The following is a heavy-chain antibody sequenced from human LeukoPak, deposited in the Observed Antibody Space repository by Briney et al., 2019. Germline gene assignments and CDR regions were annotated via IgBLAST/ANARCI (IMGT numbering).Heavy chain of an antibody. Sequence: GGSLRLSCAASGFTFSSYSMNRVRQAPGKGLEWVSSISSSSSYIYYADSVKGRFTISRDNAKNSLYLQMNSLRAEDTAVYYCARAPRGDFWSGKGPYYMDVWGKGTTVTVSS. V-gene: IGHV3-21*01. D-gene: IGHD3-3*01. J-gene: IGHJ6*03. CDR3: ARAPRGDFWSGKGPYYMDV. CDR1: GFTFSSYS. CDR2: ISSSSSYI.